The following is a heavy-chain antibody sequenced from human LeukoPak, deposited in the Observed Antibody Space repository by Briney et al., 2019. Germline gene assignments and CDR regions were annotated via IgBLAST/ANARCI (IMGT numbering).Heavy chain of an antibody. J-gene: IGHJ4*02. D-gene: IGHD2-15*01. CDR1: GGSFSGYY. CDR2: INHSGST. CDR3: ARFRDGGGSSNDYFDY. Sequence: SETLSLTCAVYGGSFSGYYWSWIRQPPGKGLEWIGEINHSGSTNYNPSLKSRVTISVDTSKNQFSLKLSSVTAADTAVYYCARFRDGGGSSNDYFDYWGQGTLVTVSS. V-gene: IGHV4-34*01.